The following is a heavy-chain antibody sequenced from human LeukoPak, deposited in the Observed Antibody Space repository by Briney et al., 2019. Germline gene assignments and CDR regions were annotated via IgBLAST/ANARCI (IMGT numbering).Heavy chain of an antibody. D-gene: IGHD5-12*01. CDR1: GDSLSTTYNY. CDR3: ARHPSGYYEN. J-gene: IGHJ4*02. CDR2: VYYSGST. Sequence: PSETLSLTCSVSGDSLSTTYNYWAWIRQPPGKGLEWVASVYYSGSTYYSPSLKSRVTISRDTTKNQFSLRLSSVTAADTAIYFCARHPSGYYENWGQGTLVTVSS. V-gene: IGHV4-39*01.